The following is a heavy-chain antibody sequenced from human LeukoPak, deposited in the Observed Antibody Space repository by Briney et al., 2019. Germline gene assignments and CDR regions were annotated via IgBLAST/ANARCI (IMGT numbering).Heavy chain of an antibody. J-gene: IGHJ4*02. CDR3: ARADPLVGATDFDY. V-gene: IGHV1-69*06. D-gene: IGHD1-26*01. CDR1: GGTFSSYA. Sequence: ASVKVSCKASGGTFSSYAISWVRQAPGQGLEWMGGIIPIFGTANYAQKFQGRVTITADKSTSTAYMELSSLRSEDTAVYYCARADPLVGATDFDYWGQGTLVTVSS. CDR2: IIPIFGTA.